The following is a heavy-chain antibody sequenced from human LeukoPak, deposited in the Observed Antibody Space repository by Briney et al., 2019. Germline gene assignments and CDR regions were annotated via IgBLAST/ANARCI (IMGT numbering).Heavy chain of an antibody. CDR1: GGSISSYY. V-gene: IGHV4-59*01. CDR3: ARTEWFGEPRGYFDY. J-gene: IGHJ4*02. D-gene: IGHD3-10*01. CDR2: IYYSGST. Sequence: SETLSLTCTVSGGSISSYYWSWIRQPPGKGLEWIGYIYYSGSTNYNPSLKSRVTISVDTSKNQFSLKLSSVTAADTAVYYCARTEWFGEPRGYFDYWGQGTLVTVSS.